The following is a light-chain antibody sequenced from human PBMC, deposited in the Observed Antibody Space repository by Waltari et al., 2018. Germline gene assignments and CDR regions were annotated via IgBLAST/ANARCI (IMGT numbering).Light chain of an antibody. V-gene: IGLV1-51*02. J-gene: IGLJ2*01. CDR1: PSNIGHNY. CDR3: GTWDNNLSALV. Sequence: QSVLTQPPSVSAAPGQQVTISCSGSPSNIGHNYVSWYQQLPGAAPKVFIYETEKRPSGIPDRFSGSKSGTSASLGITGLQTGDEAAYYCGTWDNNLSALVFGGGTKLTVL. CDR2: ETE.